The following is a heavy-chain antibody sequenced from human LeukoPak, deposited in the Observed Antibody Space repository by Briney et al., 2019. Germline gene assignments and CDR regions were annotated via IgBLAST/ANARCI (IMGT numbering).Heavy chain of an antibody. J-gene: IGHJ6*02. D-gene: IGHD3-10*01. CDR1: GGSISSGDYY. V-gene: IGHV4-30-4*01. CDR3: ARDMVRGVTLYYYGMDV. Sequence: SETLSLTCTVSGGSISSGDYYWSWIRQPPGKGLEWIGYIYYSGSTYYNPSHKSRVTISVDTSKNQFSLKLSSVTAADTAVYYCARDMVRGVTLYYYGMDVWGQGTTVTVSS. CDR2: IYYSGST.